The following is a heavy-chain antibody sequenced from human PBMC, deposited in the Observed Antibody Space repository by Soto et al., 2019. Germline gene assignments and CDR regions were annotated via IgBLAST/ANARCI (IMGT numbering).Heavy chain of an antibody. CDR3: ASYTGYSSSWYRDY. CDR2: INHSGST. CDR1: GGSFSCYY. J-gene: IGHJ4*02. V-gene: IGHV4-34*01. Sequence: SETLSLTCAVYGGSFSCYYWSWIRQPPGKGLEWIGEINHSGSTNYNPSLKSRVTISVDTSKNQFSLKLSSVTAADTAVYYCASYTGYSSSWYRDYWGQGTLVTVSS. D-gene: IGHD6-13*01.